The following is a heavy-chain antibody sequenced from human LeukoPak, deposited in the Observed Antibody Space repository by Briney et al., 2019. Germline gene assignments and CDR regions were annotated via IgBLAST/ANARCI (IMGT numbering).Heavy chain of an antibody. CDR2: ISAYNGNT. Sequence: GASVKVSCKASGYTFTSYGISWVRQARGQGLEWMGWISAYNGNTNYAQKLQGRVTMTTDTSTNTAYMELRSLRSDDTAVYYCARSSSGWQDDYWGQGTLVTVSS. V-gene: IGHV1-18*01. CDR3: ARSSSGWQDDY. CDR1: GYTFTSYG. J-gene: IGHJ4*02. D-gene: IGHD6-19*01.